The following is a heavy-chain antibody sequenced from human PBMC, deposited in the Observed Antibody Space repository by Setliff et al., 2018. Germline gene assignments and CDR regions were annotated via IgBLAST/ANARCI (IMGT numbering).Heavy chain of an antibody. CDR1: GDTFSSYA. V-gene: IGHV1-69*05. Sequence: ASVKVSCKASGDTFSSYAINWVRQAPGQGLEWMGGIIPIFGTANYAQKFQGRLTITTVGSTSTAYMELSSLRSEDTAVYYCARADYIRYYYYLDVWGKGTTVTVSS. J-gene: IGHJ6*03. CDR3: ARADYIRYYYYLDV. CDR2: IIPIFGTA. D-gene: IGHD4-4*01.